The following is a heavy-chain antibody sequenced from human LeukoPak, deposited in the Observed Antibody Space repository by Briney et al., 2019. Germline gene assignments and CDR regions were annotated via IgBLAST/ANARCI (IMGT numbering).Heavy chain of an antibody. D-gene: IGHD4-17*01. V-gene: IGHV4-39*07. CDR1: GGSISSSSYY. CDR2: IYYSGST. CDR3: ARGDYGDYVHYFDY. Sequence: SETLSLTCTVSGGSISSSSYYWSWIRQPPGNGLEWIGSIYYSGSTYYNPSLKSRVTISVDTSKNQFSLKLSSVTAADTAVYYCARGDYGDYVHYFDYWGQGTLVTVSS. J-gene: IGHJ4*02.